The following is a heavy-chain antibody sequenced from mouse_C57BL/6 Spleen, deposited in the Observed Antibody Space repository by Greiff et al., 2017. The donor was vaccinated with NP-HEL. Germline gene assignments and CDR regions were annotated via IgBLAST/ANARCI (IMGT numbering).Heavy chain of an antibody. CDR1: GYAFSSSR. CDR2: FYPGDGDT. Sequence: QVQLQQSGPELVKPGASVKISCKASGYAFSSSRMNWVKQRPGKGLEWIGRFYPGDGDTNYNGKFKGKATLTADKSSSTAYMQLSSLTSEDSAVYYCAREWDSSFAYWGQGTLVTVSA. J-gene: IGHJ3*01. CDR3: AREWDSSFAY. V-gene: IGHV1-82*01. D-gene: IGHD3-3*01.